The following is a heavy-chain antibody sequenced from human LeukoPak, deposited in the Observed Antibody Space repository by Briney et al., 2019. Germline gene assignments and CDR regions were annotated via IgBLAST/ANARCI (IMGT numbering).Heavy chain of an antibody. CDR2: ISYDGSNK. Sequence: PGGSLRLSCAASGFTFSSYAMHWVRQAPGKGLEWVAVISYDGSNKYYADSVKGRFTISRDNSKNTLYLQMNSLRAEDTAVYYCARGTGYCSGGSCYVFDYWGQGTLVTVSS. CDR1: GFTFSSYA. V-gene: IGHV3-30-3*01. J-gene: IGHJ4*02. D-gene: IGHD2-15*01. CDR3: ARGTGYCSGGSCYVFDY.